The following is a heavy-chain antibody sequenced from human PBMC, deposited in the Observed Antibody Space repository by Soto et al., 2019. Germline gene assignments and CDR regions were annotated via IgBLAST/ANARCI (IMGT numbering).Heavy chain of an antibody. CDR1: GYIFTSYW. CDR3: ARRGHYYGMDV. J-gene: IGHJ6*02. V-gene: IGHV5-51*01. CDR2: IYPGDSDT. Sequence: VESLKISCKGSGYIFTSYWIGCFLQMPVKGLEWMGIIYPGDSDTRYSPSFQGQVTISADKSISTAYLQWSSLKASDTAMYYCARRGHYYGMDVWGQGTTVTVSS.